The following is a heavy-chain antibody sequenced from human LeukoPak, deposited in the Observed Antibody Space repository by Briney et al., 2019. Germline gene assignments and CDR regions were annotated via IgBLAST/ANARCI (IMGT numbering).Heavy chain of an antibody. CDR3: ARHGSITMVRGRLRYYYMDV. D-gene: IGHD3-10*01. Sequence: GGSLRLSCAASGFTFSSYWMSWVRQAPGKGLEWVANIKQDGSEKYYVDSVKGRFTISRDNAKNSLYLQMNSLRAEDTAVYYCARHGSITMVRGRLRYYYMDVWGKGTTVTISS. V-gene: IGHV3-7*03. CDR1: GFTFSSYW. CDR2: IKQDGSEK. J-gene: IGHJ6*03.